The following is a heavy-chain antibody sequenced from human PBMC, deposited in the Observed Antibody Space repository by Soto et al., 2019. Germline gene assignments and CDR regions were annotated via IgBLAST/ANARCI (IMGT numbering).Heavy chain of an antibody. CDR2: IYWDDDK. D-gene: IGHD4-17*01. V-gene: IGHV2-5*02. CDR3: ARSRLDYGDYKTFDY. CDR1: GFSLSTNGVG. Sequence: QITLKESGPTLVKPTQPLTLTCTFSGFSLSTNGVGVAWIRQPPGKALEWLALIYWDDDKRYSPSLKTRLTIIKDTSENQVVLTMTNMDPVDTATYYCARSRLDYGDYKTFDYWGQGTLVTVSS. J-gene: IGHJ4*02.